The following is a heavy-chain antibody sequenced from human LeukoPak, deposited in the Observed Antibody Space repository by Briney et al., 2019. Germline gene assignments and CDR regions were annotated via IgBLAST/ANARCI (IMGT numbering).Heavy chain of an antibody. D-gene: IGHD2-15*01. CDR2: ISQDGSGK. CDR3: ARDQYSSFDY. V-gene: IGHV3-7*01. J-gene: IGHJ4*02. Sequence: GGSLRLSCGASGFTFSNYWMSWVRQAPGKGLEWVINISQDGSGKNYADSVEGRFTISRDNAKNSLYLQMNSLRDEDTAVYYCARDQYSSFDYWGRGTLVTVSS. CDR1: GFTFSNYW.